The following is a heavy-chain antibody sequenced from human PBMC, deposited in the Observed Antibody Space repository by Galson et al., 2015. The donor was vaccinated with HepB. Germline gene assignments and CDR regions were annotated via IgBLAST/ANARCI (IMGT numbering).Heavy chain of an antibody. Sequence: SVKVSCKASGYTFTSYGISWVRQAPGQGLEWMGWISAYNGNTNYAQKLQGRVTMTTDTSTSTAYMELRSLRSDDTAVYYCARAGADKQYYYDSSGYYHDWGQGTLVTVSS. CDR3: ARAGADKQYYYDSSGYYHD. CDR2: ISAYNGNT. J-gene: IGHJ4*02. CDR1: GYTFTSYG. V-gene: IGHV1-18*01. D-gene: IGHD3-22*01.